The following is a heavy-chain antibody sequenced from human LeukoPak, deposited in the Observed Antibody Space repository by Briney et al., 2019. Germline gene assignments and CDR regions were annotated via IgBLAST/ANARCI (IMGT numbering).Heavy chain of an antibody. CDR1: GFTFSSYA. V-gene: IGHV3-30*04. D-gene: IGHD6-13*01. CDR3: ARDVWVGYSSSWYGLCDY. J-gene: IGHJ4*02. Sequence: GRSLRLSCAASGFTFSSYAMHWVRQAPGKGLEWVAIISYDGSNKYCADSVKGRFTISRDNSKNTLYLQMNSLRAEDTAVYYCARDVWVGYSSSWYGLCDYWGQGTLVTVSS. CDR2: ISYDGSNK.